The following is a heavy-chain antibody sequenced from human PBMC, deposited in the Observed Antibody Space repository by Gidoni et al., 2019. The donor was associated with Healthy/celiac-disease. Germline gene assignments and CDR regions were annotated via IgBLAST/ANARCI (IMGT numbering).Heavy chain of an antibody. CDR1: GFTFSSYG. J-gene: IGHJ4*02. CDR3: AREYGSGSWGY. CDR2: IWYDGSNK. D-gene: IGHD3-10*01. V-gene: IGHV3-33*01. Sequence: QVQLVESGGGVVQPGRSLRLSCAASGFTFSSYGMLWVRQAPGKGLEWVAVIWYDGSNKYYADSVKGRFTISRDNSKNTLYLQMNSLRAEDTAVYYCAREYGSGSWGYWGQGTLVTVSS.